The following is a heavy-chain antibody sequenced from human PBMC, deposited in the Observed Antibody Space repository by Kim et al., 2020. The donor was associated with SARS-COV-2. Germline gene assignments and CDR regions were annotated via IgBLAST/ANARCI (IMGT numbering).Heavy chain of an antibody. J-gene: IGHJ4*02. V-gene: IGHV3-9*01. CDR2: ISWNSGSI. D-gene: IGHD1-26*01. CDR1: GFTFGDYA. Sequence: GGSLRLSCAASGFTFGDYAMHWVRQAPGKGLEWVSGISWNSGSIGYADSVKGRFTISRDNAKNSLYLQMNSLRAEDTALYYCAKIRVGATWGGGYFDYWGQGTLVTVSS. CDR3: AKIRVGATWGGGYFDY.